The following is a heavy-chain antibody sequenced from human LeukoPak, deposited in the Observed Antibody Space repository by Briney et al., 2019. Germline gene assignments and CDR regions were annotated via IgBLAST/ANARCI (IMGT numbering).Heavy chain of an antibody. D-gene: IGHD3-10*01. Sequence: ASVKVSCKASGGTFSSYAISWVRQAPGQGLEWMGGIIPIFGTANYAQKFQGRVTITADESTSTAYMELSGLRSEDTAVYYCARSMVRGPYYYYGMDVWGKGTTVTVSS. V-gene: IGHV1-69*13. J-gene: IGHJ6*04. CDR1: GGTFSSYA. CDR2: IIPIFGTA. CDR3: ARSMVRGPYYYYGMDV.